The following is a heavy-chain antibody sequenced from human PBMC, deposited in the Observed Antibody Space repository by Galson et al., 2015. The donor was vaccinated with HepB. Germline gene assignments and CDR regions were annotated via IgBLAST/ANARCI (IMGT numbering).Heavy chain of an antibody. J-gene: IGHJ1*01. CDR1: GFTFSSYA. V-gene: IGHV3-23*01. CDR3: ATRSGASGWYSYFQH. D-gene: IGHD6-19*01. CDR2: MSDNGDNT. Sequence: SLRLSCAASGFTFSSYAIMWVRQAPGKGLEWVSGMSDNGDNTFYADSVKGRFTISKDISKNTVYLQMNSLRVEDTAVYYCATRSGASGWYSYFQHWGQGTLVTVSS.